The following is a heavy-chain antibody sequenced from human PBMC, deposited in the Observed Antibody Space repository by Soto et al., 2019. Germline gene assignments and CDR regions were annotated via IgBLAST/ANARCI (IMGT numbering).Heavy chain of an antibody. CDR2: IKHDGSER. J-gene: IGHJ4*02. V-gene: IGHV3-7*03. CDR3: ARADGGGYFAY. D-gene: IGHD3-16*01. Sequence: EVQLVESGGGLVQPGGSLRLSCAASGFTFSNYWMIWVRQAPGKGLERVANIKHDGSERYYVDSVTGRFTVSRDNAKNALYLQMNKLRAEDTAVYYCARADGGGYFAYWGQGTLVTVSS. CDR1: GFTFSNYW.